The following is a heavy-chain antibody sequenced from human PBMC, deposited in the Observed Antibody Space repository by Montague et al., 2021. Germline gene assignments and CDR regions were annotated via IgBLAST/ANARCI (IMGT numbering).Heavy chain of an antibody. Sequence: SETLSLTCTVSGGSISSNSYWWAWIRQPPGKGLEYVGNTFNTGSSYYSPSLKSRVTISVDTSKDQFSLRLSAVTAADTAVYYCARSLVCIGGSCYSGFDPWGQGTLVTVSS. V-gene: IGHV4-39*01. CDR1: GGSISSNSYW. CDR2: TFNTGSS. CDR3: ARSLVCIGGSCYSGFDP. D-gene: IGHD2-15*01. J-gene: IGHJ5*02.